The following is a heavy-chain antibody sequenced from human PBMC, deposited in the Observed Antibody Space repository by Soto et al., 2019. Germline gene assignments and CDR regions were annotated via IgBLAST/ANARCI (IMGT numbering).Heavy chain of an antibody. CDR3: AREGYEGSGRPDQLLDYYYYYYMDV. Sequence: ASVKVSCKASGYTFTSYDINWVRQATGQGLEWMGWMNPNSGNTGYAQKFQGRVTMTRNTSISTAYMELSSLRSEDTAVYYCAREGYEGSGRPDQLLDYYYYYYMDVWGKGTTVTVSS. V-gene: IGHV1-8*01. CDR1: GYTFTSYD. D-gene: IGHD2-2*01. CDR2: MNPNSGNT. J-gene: IGHJ6*03.